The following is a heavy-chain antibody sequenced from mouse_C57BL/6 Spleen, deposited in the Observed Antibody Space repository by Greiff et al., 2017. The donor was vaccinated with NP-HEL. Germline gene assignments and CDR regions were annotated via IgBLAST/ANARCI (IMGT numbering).Heavy chain of an antibody. Sequence: EVKLMESGGGLVKPGGSLKLSCAASGFTFSSYAMSWVRQTPEKRLEWVATISDGGSYTYYQDNVKGRFTISRDNAKNNLYLQMSHLKSEDTAMYYCAREDYGSGYVGNLAYWGQGTLVTVSA. J-gene: IGHJ3*01. CDR2: ISDGGSYT. V-gene: IGHV5-4*01. CDR1: GFTFSSYA. CDR3: AREDYGSGYVGNLAY. D-gene: IGHD1-1*01.